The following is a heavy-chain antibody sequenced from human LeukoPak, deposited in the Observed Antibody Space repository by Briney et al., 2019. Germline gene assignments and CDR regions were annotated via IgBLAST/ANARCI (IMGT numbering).Heavy chain of an antibody. V-gene: IGHV3-23*01. CDR1: GFTFNTYA. D-gene: IGHD2-15*01. Sequence: GGSLRLSCAASGFTFNTYAMSWVRQAPGKGLEWVSAISGSGGSTYYADSVKGWFTISRDNSKNTLCLQIHSLRAEDTAVYYCAKGKGSSSSSTDWWGQGTLVTVSS. CDR2: ISGSGGST. J-gene: IGHJ4*02. CDR3: AKGKGSSSSSTDW.